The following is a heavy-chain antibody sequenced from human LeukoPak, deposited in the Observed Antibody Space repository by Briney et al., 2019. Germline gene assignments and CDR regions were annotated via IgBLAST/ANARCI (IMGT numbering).Heavy chain of an antibody. D-gene: IGHD2-2*02. CDR3: ARGYCTSSSCYNDY. CDR2: MSFDVNNK. CDR1: GFTFSNYA. Sequence: QAGGSLRLSCAASGFTFSNYALHWVRQAPGKGLEWVATMSFDVNNKYYADSVRGRFTISRDNSKNTLYLQMNSLRAEDTAVYSCARGYCTSSSCYNDYWGQGTLVTVSS. V-gene: IGHV3-30*04. J-gene: IGHJ4*02.